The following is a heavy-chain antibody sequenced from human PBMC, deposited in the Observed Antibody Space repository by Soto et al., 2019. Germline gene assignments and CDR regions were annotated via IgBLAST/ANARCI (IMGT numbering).Heavy chain of an antibody. CDR1: GGSFSGYY. CDR2: INHSGST. J-gene: IGHJ6*04. D-gene: IGHD2-21*02. Sequence: SETLSLTCAVYGGSFSGYYWCWIRQPPGKGLEWIGEINHSGSTNYNPSLKSRVTISVDTSKNQFSLKLSSVTAADTAVYYWATSSGDWYYYGMDVWGKGTTVTVS. CDR3: ATSSGDWYYYGMDV. V-gene: IGHV4-34*01.